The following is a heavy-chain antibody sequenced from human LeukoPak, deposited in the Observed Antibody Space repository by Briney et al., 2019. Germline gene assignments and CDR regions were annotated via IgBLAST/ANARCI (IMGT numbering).Heavy chain of an antibody. D-gene: IGHD2-2*02. CDR2: IYYSGST. CDR3: ARHIPIPTQDAFDI. V-gene: IGHV4-59*08. Sequence: SETLSLTCTVSGGSISSYYWSWIRQPPGKGLEWIGYIYYSGSTNYNPSLKSRVTISVDTSKNQFSLKLSSVTAADTAVYYCARHIPIPTQDAFDIRGQGTMVTVSS. CDR1: GGSISSYY. J-gene: IGHJ3*02.